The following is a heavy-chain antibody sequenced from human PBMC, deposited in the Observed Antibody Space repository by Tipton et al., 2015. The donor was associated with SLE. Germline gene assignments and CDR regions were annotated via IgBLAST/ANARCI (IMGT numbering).Heavy chain of an antibody. V-gene: IGHV1-8*01. J-gene: IGHJ4*02. CDR3: ATHTWGYGFDF. CDR2: MNPNSGNT. D-gene: IGHD5-12*01. Sequence: QLVQSGAEVKKPGASVKVSCKASGYTFTSYDINWVRQATGQGLEWMGWMNPNSGNTGYAQKFQGRVAMTRDTSMSTAYMELTSLRSEDTAVYYCATHTWGYGFDFWGQGTPVTVSS. CDR1: GYTFTSYD.